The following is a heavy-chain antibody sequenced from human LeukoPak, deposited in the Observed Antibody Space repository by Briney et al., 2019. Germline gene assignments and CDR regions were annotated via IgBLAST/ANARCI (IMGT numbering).Heavy chain of an antibody. Sequence: ASVKVSCKASGGTFSSYAISWVRQAPGQGLEWMGGIIPIFGTANYAQKFQGRVTITTDESTSTAYMELSSLRSEDTAVYYCATFYGNSAPPPFAVWGQGTMVIVSS. CDR1: GGTFSSYA. CDR3: ATFYGNSAPPPFAV. V-gene: IGHV1-69*05. J-gene: IGHJ3*01. D-gene: IGHD4-17*01. CDR2: IIPIFGTA.